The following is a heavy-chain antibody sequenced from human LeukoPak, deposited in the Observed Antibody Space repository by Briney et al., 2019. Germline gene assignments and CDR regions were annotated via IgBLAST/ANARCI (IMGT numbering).Heavy chain of an antibody. CDR3: ARGLLERSTITLGY. CDR2: IKSDGSST. CDR1: GFTFSSYW. V-gene: IGHV3-74*01. J-gene: IGHJ4*02. Sequence: PGGSLRLSCVASGFTFSSYWMHWVRQAPGKGLVWVSRIKSDGSSTTYADSVRGRFTISRDNAKNTLYLQMNSLRAEDTAVYYCARGLLERSTITLGYWGQGTLVTVSS. D-gene: IGHD5-24*01.